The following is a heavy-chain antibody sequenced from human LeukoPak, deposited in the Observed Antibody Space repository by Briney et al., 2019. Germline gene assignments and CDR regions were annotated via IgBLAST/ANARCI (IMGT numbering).Heavy chain of an antibody. CDR3: ASGANSYGGY. Sequence: SVKVSCKASGGTFSSYAISWVRQAPGQGLEWMGRIIPIFGTANYAQKFQGRVTITTDESTSTAYMELSSLRSEDMAVYYCASGANSYGGYWGQGTLVTVSS. V-gene: IGHV1-69*05. CDR2: IIPIFGTA. CDR1: GGTFSSYA. D-gene: IGHD5-18*01. J-gene: IGHJ4*02.